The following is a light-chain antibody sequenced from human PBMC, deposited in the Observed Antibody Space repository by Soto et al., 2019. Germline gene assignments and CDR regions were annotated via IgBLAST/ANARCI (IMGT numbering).Light chain of an antibody. CDR3: KSFAGSAKWV. CDR1: NSDVGGYNY. CDR2: EVT. V-gene: IGLV2-8*01. J-gene: IGLJ3*02. Sequence: QSVLTQPPSASGSPGQSVTISCTGTNSDVGGYNYVSWYQQYPGKAPKLLIYEVTKRPSGVPDRFSGSKSGNTAYLTVSGLQAEDEADYYCKSFAGSAKWVFGGGTTRTFL.